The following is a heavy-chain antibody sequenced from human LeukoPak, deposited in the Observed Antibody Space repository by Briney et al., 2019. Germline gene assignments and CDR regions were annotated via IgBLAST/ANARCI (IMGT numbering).Heavy chain of an antibody. CDR3: TKSDWFDP. V-gene: IGHV3-74*01. J-gene: IGHJ5*02. CDR1: GFTFSSYG. Sequence: PGGSLRLSCAASGFTFSSYGMHWVRQAPGKGLVWVSRIKSDGSVTSYADSVKGRFTISRDNAKNILYLQMNSLRAEDTAVYYCTKSDWFDPWGQGTLVTVSS. CDR2: IKSDGSVT.